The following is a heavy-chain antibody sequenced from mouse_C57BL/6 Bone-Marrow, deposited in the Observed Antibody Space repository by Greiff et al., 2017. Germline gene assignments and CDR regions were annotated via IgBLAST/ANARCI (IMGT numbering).Heavy chain of an antibody. D-gene: IGHD1-1*01. CDR2: IDPSDSYT. CDR1: GYTFTSYW. CDR3: AREVYYGSSYYFDY. V-gene: IGHV1-69*01. J-gene: IGHJ2*01. Sequence: QVQLQQPGAELVMPGASVKLSCKASGYTFTSYWMHWVKQRPGQGLEWIGEIDPSDSYTNYNQKFKGKSTLTVDKSSSTAYMQLSSLTSEDSAVYYCAREVYYGSSYYFDYWGQGTTLTVSS.